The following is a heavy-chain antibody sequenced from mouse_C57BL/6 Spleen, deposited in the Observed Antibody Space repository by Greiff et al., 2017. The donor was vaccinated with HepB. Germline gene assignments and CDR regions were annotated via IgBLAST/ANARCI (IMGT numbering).Heavy chain of an antibody. CDR2: ISGGGGNT. J-gene: IGHJ3*01. CDR1: GFTFSSYT. CDR3: ARRYYGSSHFAY. V-gene: IGHV5-9*01. D-gene: IGHD1-1*01. Sequence: DVKLVESGGGLVKPGGSLKLSCAASGFTFSSYTMSWVRQTPEKRLEWVATISGGGGNTYYPDSVKGRFTISRDNAKNTLYLQMSSLRSEDTALYYCARRYYGSSHFAYWGQGTLVTVSA.